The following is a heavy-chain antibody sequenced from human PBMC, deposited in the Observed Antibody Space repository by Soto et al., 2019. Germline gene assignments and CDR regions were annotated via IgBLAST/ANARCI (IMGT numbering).Heavy chain of an antibody. V-gene: IGHV4-39*01. CDR2: IYYSGST. Sequence: SGTLSLTFTVSCCSISSSSYYWGWVRPPPGKGVGWVGGIYYSGSTYYNPSLKSRVTISVDTSKNQFSLKLSSVTAADTAVYYCARPSVVPAAITTTIFGVNHYYYYGMDVWGQGTTVTVSS. J-gene: IGHJ6*02. D-gene: IGHD2-2*01. CDR3: ARPSVVPAAITTTIFGVNHYYYYGMDV. CDR1: CCSISSSSYY.